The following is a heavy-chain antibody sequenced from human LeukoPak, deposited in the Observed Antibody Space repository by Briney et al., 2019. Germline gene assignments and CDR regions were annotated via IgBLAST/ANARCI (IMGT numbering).Heavy chain of an antibody. CDR3: ARVRITMIVVVITPDAFDI. CDR2: INHSGST. Sequence: SETLSLTCAVYGGSFSGYYWSWIRQPPGKGPEWIGEINHSGSTNYNPSLKSRVTISVDTSKNQFSLKLSSVTAADTAVYYCARVRITMIVVVITPDAFDIWGQGTMVTVSS. V-gene: IGHV4-34*01. D-gene: IGHD3-22*01. CDR1: GGSFSGYY. J-gene: IGHJ3*02.